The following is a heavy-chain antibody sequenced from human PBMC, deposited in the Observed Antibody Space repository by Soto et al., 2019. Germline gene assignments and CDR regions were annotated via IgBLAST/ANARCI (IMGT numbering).Heavy chain of an antibody. CDR3: ARINFGIPAAILRWFDP. CDR2: IFSNDET. D-gene: IGHD2-2*01. J-gene: IGHJ5*02. V-gene: IGHV2-26*01. Sequence: QVTLKESGPVLVKPTETLTLTCTVSGFSLSNARMGVSWIRQSPGKALEWLAHIFSNDETSYSTTLKNRLTNSKDTSNSQVVLTMTNMDPVDTATYYCARINFGIPAAILRWFDPWGQGTLVTVSS. CDR1: GFSLSNARMG.